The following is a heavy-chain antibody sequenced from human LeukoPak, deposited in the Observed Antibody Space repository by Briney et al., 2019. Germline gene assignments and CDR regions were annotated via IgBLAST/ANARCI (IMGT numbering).Heavy chain of an antibody. CDR1: GGSFSGYY. J-gene: IGHJ2*01. D-gene: IGHD3-10*01. V-gene: IGHV4-34*01. Sequence: SETLSLTCAVYGGSFSGYYWSWIRQPPGKGLEGIGEINDSGSTNYNPSLKSRVTISVDTSKNQFSLKLSSVTAADTAVYYCARGRGSGGAADKGWYFDLWGRGTLVTVSS. CDR2: INDSGST. CDR3: ARGRGSGGAADKGWYFDL.